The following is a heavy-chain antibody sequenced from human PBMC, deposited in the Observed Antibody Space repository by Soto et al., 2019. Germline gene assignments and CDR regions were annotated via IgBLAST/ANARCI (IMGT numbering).Heavy chain of an antibody. CDR2: INHSGST. D-gene: IGHD3-9*01. J-gene: IGHJ4*02. CDR1: GGSFSGYY. Sequence: PSETLSLTCAVYGGSFSGYYWSWIRQPPGKGLEWIGEINHSGSTNYNPSLKSRVTISVDTSKNQFSLKLSSVTAADTAVYYCARGRYFDWLTVFDYWGQGTLVTV. CDR3: ARGRYFDWLTVFDY. V-gene: IGHV4-34*01.